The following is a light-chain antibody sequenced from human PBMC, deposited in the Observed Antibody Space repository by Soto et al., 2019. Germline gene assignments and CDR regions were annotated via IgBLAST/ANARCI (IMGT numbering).Light chain of an antibody. J-gene: IGKJ5*01. CDR2: SAS. CDR1: KDISAS. V-gene: IGKV1-27*01. CDR3: QKGHTSPPT. Sequence: DIQMTQSPSSLSASVGDRVTITCRASKDISASLAWYQQKPGKVPKLLIYSASTLQAGVPSRFSGSGSGTDFALTISSLQAEDGATYCCQKGHTSPPTFGGGTRLE.